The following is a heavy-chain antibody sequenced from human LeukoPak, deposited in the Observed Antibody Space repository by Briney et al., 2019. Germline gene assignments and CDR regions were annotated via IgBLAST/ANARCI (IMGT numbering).Heavy chain of an antibody. Sequence: PSETLSLTCTVSGGSISSSGYYWGWIRQPPGKGLEWIGSIYYSGSTYYNPSLKSRVTISVDTSKNQFSLKLSSVTAADTAVYYCARHSYYYGSGSYYPPAGWFDPWGQGTLVTVSS. D-gene: IGHD3-10*01. V-gene: IGHV4-39*01. CDR2: IYYSGST. CDR3: ARHSYYYGSGSYYPPAGWFDP. J-gene: IGHJ5*02. CDR1: GGSISSSGYY.